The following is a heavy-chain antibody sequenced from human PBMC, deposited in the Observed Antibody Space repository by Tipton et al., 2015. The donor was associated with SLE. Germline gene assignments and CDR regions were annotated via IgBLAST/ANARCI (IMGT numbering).Heavy chain of an antibody. CDR1: GYTFTSYG. CDR2: ISAYNGNT. Sequence: QLVQSGAEVKKPGASVKVSCKASGYTFTSYGISWVRQAPGQGLEWMGWISAYNGNTNYAQKLQGRVTMTTDTSTSTAYMELRSLRSDVPAVYYCARARRGGSGSYTLFDYWGQGTLVTVSS. V-gene: IGHV1-18*01. D-gene: IGHD3-10*01. CDR3: ARARRGGSGSYTLFDY. J-gene: IGHJ4*02.